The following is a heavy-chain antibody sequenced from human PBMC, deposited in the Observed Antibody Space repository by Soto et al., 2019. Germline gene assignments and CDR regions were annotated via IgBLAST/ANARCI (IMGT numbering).Heavy chain of an antibody. D-gene: IGHD2-21*01. J-gene: IGHJ1*01. V-gene: IGHV3-33*01. CDR3: ARSLLPYIEAWAYFQH. Sequence: QVQLVESGGGVVQPGRSLRLSCAASGFTFSSYGMHWIRQAPGKGLEWVAVIWYDGSNKYYADSVKGRFTLSRDNSKNXLYLQMNSVRAEDTAVYYCARSLLPYIEAWAYFQHWGQGTLVTVSS. CDR2: IWYDGSNK. CDR1: GFTFSSYG.